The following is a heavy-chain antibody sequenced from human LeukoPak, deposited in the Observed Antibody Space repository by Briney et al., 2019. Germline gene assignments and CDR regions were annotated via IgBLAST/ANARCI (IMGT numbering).Heavy chain of an antibody. CDR1: GYTFTGYY. J-gene: IGHJ5*02. CDR2: INPSGGST. D-gene: IGHD2-2*01. CDR3: ARGYCSSTSCQNWFDP. V-gene: IGHV1-46*01. Sequence: ASVKVSCKASGYTFTGYYMHWVRQAPGQGLEWMGIINPSGGSTSYAQKFQGRVTMTRDTSTSTVYMELSSLRSEDTAVYYCARGYCSSTSCQNWFDPWGQGTLVTVSS.